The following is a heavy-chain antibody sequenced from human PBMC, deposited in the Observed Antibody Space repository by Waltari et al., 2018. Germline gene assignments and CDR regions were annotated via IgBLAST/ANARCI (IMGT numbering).Heavy chain of an antibody. Sequence: EVQLVESGGDLVQPGGSLRLSCAASVFTFSSYAMHWVRQAPGKGLEYVSAISHNGDTPYYANSVKGRFTISRDNSKNTLYLQMGSLRAEDMAVYYCARELGGWSFFDLWGRGTLVTVSS. D-gene: IGHD6-19*01. CDR2: ISHNGDTP. CDR1: VFTFSSYA. V-gene: IGHV3-64*01. CDR3: ARELGGWSFFDL. J-gene: IGHJ2*01.